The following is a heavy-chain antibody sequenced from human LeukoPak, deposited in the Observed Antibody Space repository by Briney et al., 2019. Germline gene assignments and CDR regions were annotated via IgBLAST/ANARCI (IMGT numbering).Heavy chain of an antibody. CDR2: INAYNGYT. Sequence: ASVKVSFKASGYTFTNYGITWVRQPPGQGLEWMGWINAYNGYTNYAQKIQDRVTVTTDTSTSTAYMELRSLRSDDTAVYYCARGRGSSDWYYCDNWGQGTLVTVSS. J-gene: IGHJ4*02. CDR3: ARGRGSSDWYYCDN. V-gene: IGHV1-18*04. D-gene: IGHD6-19*01. CDR1: GYTFTNYG.